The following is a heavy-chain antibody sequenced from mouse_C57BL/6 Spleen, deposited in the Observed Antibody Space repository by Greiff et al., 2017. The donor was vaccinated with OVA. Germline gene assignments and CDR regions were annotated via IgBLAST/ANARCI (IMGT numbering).Heavy chain of an antibody. D-gene: IGHD1-1*01. CDR3: ARRTTEFDY. Sequence: QVQLQQPGAELVKPGASVKLSCKASGYTFTSYWMQWVKQRPGQGLEWIGEIDPSDSYTNYNQKFQGKATLTVDTSSSTAYMQLSSLTSEDSAVYYCARRTTEFDYWGQGTTLTVSS. CDR2: IDPSDSYT. CDR1: GYTFTSYW. V-gene: IGHV1-50*01. J-gene: IGHJ2*01.